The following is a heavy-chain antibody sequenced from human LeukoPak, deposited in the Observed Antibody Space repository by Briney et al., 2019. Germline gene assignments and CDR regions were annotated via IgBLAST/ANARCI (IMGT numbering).Heavy chain of an antibody. D-gene: IGHD3-9*01. V-gene: IGHV1-69*10. CDR2: IIPILGIA. CDR3: ARLRYFDWLSEPNFDY. J-gene: IGHJ4*02. Sequence: SVKVSCKASGGTFSSYAISWVRQAPGQGLEWMGRIIPILGIANYAQKFQGRVTITADKSTSTAYMELSSLRSEDTAVYYCARLRYFDWLSEPNFDYWGQGTLVTVSS. CDR1: GGTFSSYA.